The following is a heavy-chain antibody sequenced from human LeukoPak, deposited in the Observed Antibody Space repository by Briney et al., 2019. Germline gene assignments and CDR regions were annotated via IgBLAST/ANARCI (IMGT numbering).Heavy chain of an antibody. D-gene: IGHD3-22*01. Sequence: PSETLSLTCTVSVGSISDSSYYWGWIRQPPGKGLEWIGSIYNSGSTYYNPSLKSRVTISVDTSKNQFSLKLRTVTDADTAVYFCARREYYDSSGYRWGQGTLVTVSS. CDR2: IYNSGST. V-gene: IGHV4-39*01. CDR3: ARREYYDSSGYR. J-gene: IGHJ4*02. CDR1: VGSISDSSYY.